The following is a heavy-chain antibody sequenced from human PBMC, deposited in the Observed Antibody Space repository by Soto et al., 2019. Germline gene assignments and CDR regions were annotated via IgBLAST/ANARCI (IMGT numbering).Heavy chain of an antibody. J-gene: IGHJ6*03. D-gene: IGHD6-19*01. V-gene: IGHV4-59*08. CDR1: GGSISSYY. Sequence: SETLSLTCTVSGGSISSYYWSWIRQPPGKGLEWIGYIYYSGSTNYNPSLKSRVTISVDTSKNQFSLKLSSVTAADTAVYYCASGMLSGYYYYYMDVWGQGTTVTVSS. CDR2: IYYSGST. CDR3: ASGMLSGYYYYYMDV.